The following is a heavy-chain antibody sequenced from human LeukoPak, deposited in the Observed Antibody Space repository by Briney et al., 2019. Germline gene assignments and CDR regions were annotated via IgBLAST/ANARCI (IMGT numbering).Heavy chain of an antibody. Sequence: GGSLRLSCAASGFAFSSYAMNWVRQAPGKGLEWVSTISGNGGDTYYADSVKGRFTISRDNSKNTLYLQMNSLRAEDTAVYYCARVGATSYYWGQGTLVTVSS. D-gene: IGHD1-26*01. CDR2: ISGNGGDT. J-gene: IGHJ4*02. CDR1: GFAFSSYA. V-gene: IGHV3-23*01. CDR3: ARVGATSYY.